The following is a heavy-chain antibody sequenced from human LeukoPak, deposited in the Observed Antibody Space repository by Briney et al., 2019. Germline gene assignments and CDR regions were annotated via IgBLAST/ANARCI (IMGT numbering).Heavy chain of an antibody. Sequence: GGSLRLSCAASGFTFSSYWMHWVRQAPGKGLVWISRINSDGSSTTYADSVKGRFTISRDNAKNSLYLQMNSLRAEDMALYYCAKGADSSSWYRGYYFDYWGQGTLVTVSS. D-gene: IGHD6-13*01. CDR1: GFTFSSYW. V-gene: IGHV3-74*01. CDR3: AKGADSSSWYRGYYFDY. J-gene: IGHJ4*02. CDR2: INSDGSST.